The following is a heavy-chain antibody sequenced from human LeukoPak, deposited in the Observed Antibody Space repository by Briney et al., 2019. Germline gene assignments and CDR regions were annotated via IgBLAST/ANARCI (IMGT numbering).Heavy chain of an antibody. CDR2: ISSSSSYI. Sequence: GGSLRLSCAASGFTFGSYSMNWVRQAPGKGLEWVSSISSSSSYIYYADSVKGRFTISRDNAKNSLYLQMNSLRAEDTAVYYCARDSAAAGPIHFDYWGQGTLVTVSS. CDR1: GFTFGSYS. V-gene: IGHV3-21*01. J-gene: IGHJ4*02. CDR3: ARDSAAAGPIHFDY. D-gene: IGHD6-13*01.